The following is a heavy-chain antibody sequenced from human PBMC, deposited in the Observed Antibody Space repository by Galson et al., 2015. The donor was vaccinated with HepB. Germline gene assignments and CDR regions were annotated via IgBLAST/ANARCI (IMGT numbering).Heavy chain of an antibody. CDR1: GFSFSSHG. J-gene: IGHJ6*02. V-gene: IGHV3-30*18. Sequence: SLRLSCAASGFSFSSHGMRWVRQAPGKGLEWVALISYDGNNIFDAGSVRGRFTISRDNSRNTLYLEMNSLRAEDTAVYYCAKEFGSGWSYYHGMDVWGQGTTVTVSS. D-gene: IGHD6-19*01. CDR2: ISYDGNNI. CDR3: AKEFGSGWSYYHGMDV.